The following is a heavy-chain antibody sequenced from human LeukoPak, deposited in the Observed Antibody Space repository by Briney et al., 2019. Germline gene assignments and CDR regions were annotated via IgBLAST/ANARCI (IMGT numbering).Heavy chain of an antibody. CDR2: VNPNSGGT. Sequence: ASVKVSCKASGYTFTGYYMHWVRQAPGQGLEWMGRVNPNSGGTNYAQKFQGRVTMTRDTSISTAYMELSRLRSDDTAVYYCARVGSKSFHFDYWGQGTLVTVSS. CDR3: ARVGSKSFHFDY. CDR1: GYTFTGYY. J-gene: IGHJ4*02. D-gene: IGHD3-10*01. V-gene: IGHV1-2*06.